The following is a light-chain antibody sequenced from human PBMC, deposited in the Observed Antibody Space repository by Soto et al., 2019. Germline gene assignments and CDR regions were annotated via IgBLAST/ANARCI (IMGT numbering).Light chain of an antibody. CDR3: SSYTGTSTPV. J-gene: IGLJ3*02. CDR2: EVS. V-gene: IGLV2-14*01. CDR1: SSDVGGYNY. Sequence: QSVLTQPASVSGSPGQSITISCTGTSSDVGGYNYVSWYQHHPGKDPKLMIYEVSNRPSGVSNRFSGSKSGSTASLTISGLQAEDEADYYCSSYTGTSTPVFGGGTKLTVL.